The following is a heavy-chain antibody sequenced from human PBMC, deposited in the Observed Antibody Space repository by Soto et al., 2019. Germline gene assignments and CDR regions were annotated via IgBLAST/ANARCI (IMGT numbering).Heavy chain of an antibody. Sequence: EVQLVESGGGLVQPGGSLRLSCAASGFSVSNLYMTWVRQAPGKGLEWVSVISSGGSTYYADSVKGRFTISRVNSKNTLYLEMKSLRAGDTAVYYCARDTLGGAYDFCHGGQGTLVTVSS. CDR3: ARDTLGGAYDFCH. J-gene: IGHJ4*02. D-gene: IGHD3-3*01. CDR2: ISSGGST. CDR1: GFSVSNLY. V-gene: IGHV3-66*01.